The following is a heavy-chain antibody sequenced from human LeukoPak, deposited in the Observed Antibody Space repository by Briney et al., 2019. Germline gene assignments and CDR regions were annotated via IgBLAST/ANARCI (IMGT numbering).Heavy chain of an antibody. J-gene: IGHJ4*02. Sequence: PSETLSLTCTVSGGSITSSTYYWGWVRQPPGKGLEWIGHMYYTGSTYHNPSLKSRVTTSVDTSTKQFSLKLTSVTAADTAVYYCARLSMHTFGGARSGFDYWGQGTLVTVSS. CDR1: GGSITSSTYY. V-gene: IGHV4-39*01. CDR2: MYYTGST. CDR3: ARLSMHTFGGARSGFDY. D-gene: IGHD3-16*01.